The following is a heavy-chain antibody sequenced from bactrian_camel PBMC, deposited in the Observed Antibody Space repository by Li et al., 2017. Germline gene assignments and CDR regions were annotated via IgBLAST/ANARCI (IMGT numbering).Heavy chain of an antibody. V-gene: IGHV3-2*01. J-gene: IGHJ4*01. Sequence: VQLVESGGGSVQTGGSLRLSCAASGDTFRSYCMTWYRQAPGKEREFVSDIDRYGTTNYADSVKGRFTISRDNAKNTLYLQLNSLKTEDTAMYYCAKGRSPSSIYDVNSRGQGTQVTV. D-gene: IGHD4*01. CDR2: IDRYGTT. CDR1: GDTFRSYC.